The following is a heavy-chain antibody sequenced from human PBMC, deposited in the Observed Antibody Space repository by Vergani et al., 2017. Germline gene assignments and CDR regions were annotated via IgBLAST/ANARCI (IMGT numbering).Heavy chain of an antibody. CDR2: IYWDDDK. Sequence: QITLQESGPTLVKPTQTLTLTCTFSGFSLSTSGVGVGWIRQPPGKALEWLALIYWDDDKRYSPSLKSRLTITKDTSKNQVVLTMTNMDPVDTATYYCAHSLSSGYNYYYYGMDVWGQGTTVTVSS. V-gene: IGHV2-5*02. CDR3: AHSLSSGYNYYYYGMDV. J-gene: IGHJ6*02. D-gene: IGHD3-22*01. CDR1: GFSLSTSGVG.